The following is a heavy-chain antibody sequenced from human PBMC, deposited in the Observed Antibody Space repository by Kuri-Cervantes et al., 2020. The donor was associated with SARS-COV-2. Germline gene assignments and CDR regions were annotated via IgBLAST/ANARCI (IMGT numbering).Heavy chain of an antibody. CDR3: ARSRGYCTANSCSWNWFDP. Sequence: SVKVSSKASGGTFSSYTISWVRQAPGQGLGWMGRIIPTFVTATYAEKFQGRVIFTADESSSTAYMEVNSLTSEDTAVYFCARSRGYCTANSCSWNWFDPWGQGTQVTVSS. D-gene: IGHD2-8*02. J-gene: IGHJ5*02. V-gene: IGHV1-69*13. CDR2: IIPTFVTA. CDR1: GGTFSSYT.